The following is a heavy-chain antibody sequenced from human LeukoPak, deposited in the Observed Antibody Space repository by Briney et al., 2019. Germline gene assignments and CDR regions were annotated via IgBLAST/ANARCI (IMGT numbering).Heavy chain of an antibody. D-gene: IGHD3-10*01. CDR1: GGSISSGDYY. V-gene: IGHV4-30-4*01. J-gene: IGHJ4*02. CDR3: ARSITMVRGVHPGVDY. Sequence: PSQTLSLTCTVSGGSISSGDYYWSWIRQPPGKGLEWIGYIYYSGSTYYNPSLKSRVTISVDTSKNQFSLKLSSVTAADTAVYYCARSITMVRGVHPGVDYWGQGTLVTVSS. CDR2: IYYSGST.